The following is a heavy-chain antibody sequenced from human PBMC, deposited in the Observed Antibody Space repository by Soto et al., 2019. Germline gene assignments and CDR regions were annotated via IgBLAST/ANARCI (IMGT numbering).Heavy chain of an antibody. Sequence: ASVKVSCKASGYTFTGYYMHWVRQAPGQGLEWMGWINPNSGGTNYAQKFQGWVTMTRDTSISTAYMELSRLRSDDTAVYYCARDTLGLDFWSGYYTVNGMDVWGQGTTVTVSS. CDR2: INPNSGGT. D-gene: IGHD3-3*01. CDR3: ARDTLGLDFWSGYYTVNGMDV. CDR1: GYTFTGYY. V-gene: IGHV1-2*04. J-gene: IGHJ6*02.